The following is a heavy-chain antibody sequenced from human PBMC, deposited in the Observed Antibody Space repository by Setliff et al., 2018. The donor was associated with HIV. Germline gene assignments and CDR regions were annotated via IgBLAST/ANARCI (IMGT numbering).Heavy chain of an antibody. D-gene: IGHD6-6*01. CDR3: ATSPGTYSSSSASYFDY. J-gene: IGHJ4*02. CDR2: IYLSDSDT. Sequence: TGESLKISCKGSGYTFPHSWIGWVRQMPGKGLEWMGIIYLSDSDTRYSPSFQGQVTTSADKSISTAYLQWSSLKASDTAMYYCATSPGTYSSSSASYFDYWGQGTLVTVSS. V-gene: IGHV5-51*01. CDR1: GYTFPHSW.